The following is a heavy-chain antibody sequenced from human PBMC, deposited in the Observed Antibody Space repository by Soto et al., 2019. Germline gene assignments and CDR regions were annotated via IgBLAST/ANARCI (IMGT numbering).Heavy chain of an antibody. CDR3: ARSGGLPSYHFDY. J-gene: IGHJ4*02. Sequence: PSETLSLTWAVSGGSISSNTNSWTWIRQPPGKGLEWIGYIYPSGSSFYNPSLKSRVTISVDRSKKHFSLKLNSVTAADTAVYYCARSGGLPSYHFDYWGLGILVTVSS. D-gene: IGHD2-15*01. CDR1: GGSISSNTNS. V-gene: IGHV4-30-2*01. CDR2: IYPSGSS.